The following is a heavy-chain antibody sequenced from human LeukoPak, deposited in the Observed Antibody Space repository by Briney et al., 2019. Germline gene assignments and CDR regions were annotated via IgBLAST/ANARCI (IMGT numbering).Heavy chain of an antibody. V-gene: IGHV4-4*02. CDR3: ARDEQLAPPSAFDI. D-gene: IGHD6-13*01. J-gene: IGHJ3*02. CDR2: IYHSGST. Sequence: SETLSLTCAVSGGSISSSNWWSWVRQPPGKGLEWIGEIYHSGSTNYNPSLKSRVTISVDKSKNQFSLKLSSVTAADTAVYYCARDEQLAPPSAFDIWGQGTMVTVSS. CDR1: GGSISSSNW.